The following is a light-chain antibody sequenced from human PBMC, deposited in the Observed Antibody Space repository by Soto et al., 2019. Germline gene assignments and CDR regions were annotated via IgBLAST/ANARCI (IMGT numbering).Light chain of an antibody. V-gene: IGKV1-5*01. Sequence: DIQMTQSPSTLSASVGDRVTITCRASQSISSWLAWYQQKPGKAPKLLIYDVSSLESGVPSRFSGSGSGTEFTLTINTLQTEDVATYYCQQSNSHPITFAHGTRVEIK. CDR2: DVS. CDR3: QQSNSHPIT. CDR1: QSISSW. J-gene: IGKJ5*01.